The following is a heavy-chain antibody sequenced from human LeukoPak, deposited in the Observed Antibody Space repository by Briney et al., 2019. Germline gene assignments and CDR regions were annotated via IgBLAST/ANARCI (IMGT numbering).Heavy chain of an antibody. V-gene: IGHV3-48*04. J-gene: IGHJ4*02. CDR2: INIVNNAI. CDR3: ARDSGEGGTLDY. D-gene: IGHD1-26*01. CDR1: GFTFSSYS. Sequence: PGGSLRLSCAASGFTFSSYSMNWVRQAQGKGLEWVSHINIVNNAIYYSDSVKGRFTISRDNAKNSLYLQMNSLRAEDTAVYYCARDSGEGGTLDYWGQGTLVSVSS.